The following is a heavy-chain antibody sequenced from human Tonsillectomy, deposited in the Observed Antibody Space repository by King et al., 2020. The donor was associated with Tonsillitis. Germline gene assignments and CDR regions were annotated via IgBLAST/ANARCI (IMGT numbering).Heavy chain of an antibody. CDR2: FYFGGST. J-gene: IGHJ5*02. CDR1: DDSITSSTYY. Sequence: LQLQESGPGLVKPSETLSLTCSVSDDSITSSTYYWAWIRQPPGKGLEWIGSFYFGGSTYYNPSLKSRVTISVDTSKNQFSLKLSSVTAADTAVYYCARDIVVVVAATRWFDPWGQGTLVTVSS. D-gene: IGHD2-15*01. V-gene: IGHV4-39*02. CDR3: ARDIVVVVAATRWFDP.